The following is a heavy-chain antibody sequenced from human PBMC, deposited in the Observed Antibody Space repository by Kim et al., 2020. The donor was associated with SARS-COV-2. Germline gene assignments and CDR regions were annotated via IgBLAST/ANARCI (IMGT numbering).Heavy chain of an antibody. CDR2: ISSSSSYT. Sequence: GGSLRLSCAASGFTFSDYYMSWIRQAPGKGLEWVSYISSSSSYTNYADSVKGRFTISRDNAKNSLYLQMNSLRAEDTAVYYCARQVAYYDSSGGGFFDYWGQGTLVTVSS. CDR1: GFTFSDYY. CDR3: ARQVAYYDSSGGGFFDY. J-gene: IGHJ4*02. V-gene: IGHV3-11*06. D-gene: IGHD3-22*01.